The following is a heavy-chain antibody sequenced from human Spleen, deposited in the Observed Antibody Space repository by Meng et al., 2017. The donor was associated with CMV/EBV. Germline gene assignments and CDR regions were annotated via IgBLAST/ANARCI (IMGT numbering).Heavy chain of an antibody. CDR3: ARAGEWSPFDY. D-gene: IGHD3-3*01. Sequence: LTCAVYGGSFSGYYWSWIRQPPGKGLEWIGEINHSGSTNYNPSLKSRVTISVDTSKNQFSLKLSSVTAADTAVYYCARAGEWSPFDYWGQGTLVTVSS. CDR2: INHSGST. CDR1: GGSFSGYY. J-gene: IGHJ4*02. V-gene: IGHV4-34*01.